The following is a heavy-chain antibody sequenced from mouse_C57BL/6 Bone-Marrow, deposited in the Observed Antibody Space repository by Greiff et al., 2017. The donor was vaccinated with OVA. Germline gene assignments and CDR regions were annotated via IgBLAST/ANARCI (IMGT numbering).Heavy chain of an antibody. CDR1: GYTFTSYG. CDR2: IYPRSGNT. CDR3: ARAYYYGSSGFAY. D-gene: IGHD1-1*01. V-gene: IGHV1-81*01. J-gene: IGHJ3*01. Sequence: QVQLQQSGAELARPGASVKLSCKASGYTFTSYGISWVKQRTGQGLEWIGEIYPRSGNTYYNEKFKGKATLTADKSSSTAYLELRSLTSEDSAVYFWARAYYYGSSGFAYGGQGTLVTVSA.